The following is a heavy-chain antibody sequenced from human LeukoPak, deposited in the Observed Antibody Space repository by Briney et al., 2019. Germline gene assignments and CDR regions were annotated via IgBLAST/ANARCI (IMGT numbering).Heavy chain of an antibody. CDR3: ASADPGSYYKIVDY. CDR1: GFTFSSYA. D-gene: IGHD3-10*01. Sequence: PGGSLRLSCAASGFTFSSYAMHWVRQAPGKGLEWVAVISYDGSNKYYADSVKGRFTISRDNSKNTLYLQMNSLRAEDTAVYYCASADPGSYYKIVDYWGQGTLVTVSS. J-gene: IGHJ4*02. CDR2: ISYDGSNK. V-gene: IGHV3-30*04.